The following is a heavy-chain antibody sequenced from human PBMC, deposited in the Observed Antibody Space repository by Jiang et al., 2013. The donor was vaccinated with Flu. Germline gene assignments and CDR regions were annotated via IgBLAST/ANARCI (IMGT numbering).Heavy chain of an antibody. D-gene: IGHD6-13*01. J-gene: IGHJ5*02. V-gene: IGHV2-26*01. CDR1: GFSLSNARMG. CDR2: IFSNDEK. Sequence: KPTQTLTLTCTVSGFSLSNARMGVSWIRQPPGKALEWLAHIFSNDEKSFSTSLKTRLTISKDTSKSQVVLTMTNMDPVDTATYYCTRIRRSSTWNNWFDPWGQGTLVTVSS. CDR3: TRIRRSSTWNNWFDP.